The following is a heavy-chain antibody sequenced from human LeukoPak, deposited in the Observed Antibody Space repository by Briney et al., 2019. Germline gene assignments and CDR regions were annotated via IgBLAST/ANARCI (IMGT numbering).Heavy chain of an antibody. V-gene: IGHV3-7*01. Sequence: QPGGSLRLSCLTSGFTLSTNAMSWVRQAPGKGLEWVASIKHDGSEKYYVDSVRGRFTISRDNTMNSLYLQMSSLRAEDTAVYYCATDRGWRTSGYYLYYFEYWGQGTLVTYSS. D-gene: IGHD3-3*01. J-gene: IGHJ4*02. CDR2: IKHDGSEK. CDR3: ATDRGWRTSGYYLYYFEY. CDR1: GFTLSTNA.